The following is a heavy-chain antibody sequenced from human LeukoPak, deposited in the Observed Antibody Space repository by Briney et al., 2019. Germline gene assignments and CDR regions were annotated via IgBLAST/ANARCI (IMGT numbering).Heavy chain of an antibody. CDR1: AFTFNNYN. CDR2: ISSSSSTI. J-gene: IGHJ4*02. D-gene: IGHD5-18*01. CDR3: ARDTAGYFDY. V-gene: IGHV3-48*04. Sequence: GESLRLSCAASAFTFNNYNMNWVRQAPGKGLEWVSYISSSSSTIYYADSVKGRFTISRDNAKNSLYLQMNSLRAEDTAVYYCARDTAGYFDYWGQGTLVTVSS.